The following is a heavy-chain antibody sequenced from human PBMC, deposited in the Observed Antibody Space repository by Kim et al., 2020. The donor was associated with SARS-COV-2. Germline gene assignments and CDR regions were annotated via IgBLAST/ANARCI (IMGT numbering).Heavy chain of an antibody. CDR1: GFPFSTYL. CDR3: GRGSTYNSVTVGISDV. Sequence: GGSLRLSCAASGFPFSTYLMHWVRQAPGKGLVWVSRISTDGSSTTYADSVKGRFTISRDNAKNTLYLQMNSLRAEDTAMYYCGRGSTYNSVTVGISDVGGHGTRFTVSS. CDR2: ISTDGSST. J-gene: IGHJ3*01. V-gene: IGHV3-74*03. D-gene: IGHD1-20*01.